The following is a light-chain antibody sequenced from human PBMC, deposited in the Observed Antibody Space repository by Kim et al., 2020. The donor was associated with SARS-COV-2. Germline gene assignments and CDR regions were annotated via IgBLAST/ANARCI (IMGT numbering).Light chain of an antibody. V-gene: IGLV2-23*01. CDR3: CVDARSSSWV. J-gene: IGLJ3*02. Sequence: RLTTSSCTGTSSNGGSYIHVSWYQQQTGNAANLMMNAGRTRRSPVSIPVSSSNTSNTAALTIFGLQAEDESDCYGCVDARSSSWVFGGGTQLTVL. CDR1: SSNGGSYIH. CDR2: AGR.